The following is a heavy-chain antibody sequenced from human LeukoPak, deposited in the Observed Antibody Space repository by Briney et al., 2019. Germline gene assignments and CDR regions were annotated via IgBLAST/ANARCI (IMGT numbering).Heavy chain of an antibody. J-gene: IGHJ4*02. V-gene: IGHV3-30*01. Sequence: GRSPRLSCAASGFIFSNYAMHWVRQAPGKGLEWVARISSDGSKTYHADSVKGRFSISRDNSKNTLYLQLNSLRAEDTSVYYCARDSTYWYDSGSSGPHYFDYWGQGTLVTVSS. CDR2: ISSDGSKT. CDR1: GFIFSNYA. D-gene: IGHD3-10*01. CDR3: ARDSTYWYDSGSSGPHYFDY.